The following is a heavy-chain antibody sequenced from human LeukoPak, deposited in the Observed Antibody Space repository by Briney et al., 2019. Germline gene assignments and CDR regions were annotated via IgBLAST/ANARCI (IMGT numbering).Heavy chain of an antibody. J-gene: IGHJ4*02. Sequence: SVKVSRKASRGTFSSYAISWVRQAPGQGLEWMGGIIPIFGTANYAQKFQGRVTITADKSTSTAYMELSSLRSEDTAVYYCARSPDILTGENFDYWGQGTLVTVSS. V-gene: IGHV1-69*06. CDR1: RGTFSSYA. D-gene: IGHD3-9*01. CDR2: IIPIFGTA. CDR3: ARSPDILTGENFDY.